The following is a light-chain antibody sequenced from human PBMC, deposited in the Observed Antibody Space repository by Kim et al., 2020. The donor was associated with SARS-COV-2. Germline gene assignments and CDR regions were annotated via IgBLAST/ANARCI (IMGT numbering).Light chain of an antibody. CDR2: DAN. V-gene: IGKV3-11*01. J-gene: IGKJ4*01. CDR1: ETVTSD. CDR3: QQRWRWPLT. Sequence: PGERADLSCRASETVTSDLAWYQQKAGQPPRLLIYDANSRASGIPARFSGSGFGTDFTLSIRSLEPEDVAIYYCQQRWRWPLTFGGGTKVDI.